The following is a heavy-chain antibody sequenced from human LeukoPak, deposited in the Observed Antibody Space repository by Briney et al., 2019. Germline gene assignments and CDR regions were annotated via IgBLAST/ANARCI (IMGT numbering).Heavy chain of an antibody. D-gene: IGHD6-19*01. CDR2: IYPGDSDT. J-gene: IGHJ4*02. CDR3: ARRSSGWYQDY. V-gene: IGHV5-51*01. Sequence: GESLKISCKGSGYSSPSYWIGWVRQMPGKGLEWIGIIYPGDSDTRYSPSFQGQVTISADKSNSTAYLQWSSLKASDTAMYYCARRSSGWYQDYWGQGTLVTVSS. CDR1: GYSSPSYW.